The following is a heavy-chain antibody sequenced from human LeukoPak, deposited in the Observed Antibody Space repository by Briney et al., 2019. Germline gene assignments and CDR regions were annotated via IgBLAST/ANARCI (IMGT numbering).Heavy chain of an antibody. D-gene: IGHD2-2*01. CDR2: IAGGGNGA. CDR1: GFTFSNYG. CDR3: AKLGCTGTICYANY. Sequence: GSLRLSCAASGFTFSNYGMNWVRQAPGKGLEWVSVIAGGGNGADYADSVKGRFTISRDNSKNTLYLQMYSLRAEDTALYYCAKLGCTGTICYANYWGQGTLVTVSS. V-gene: IGHV3-23*01. J-gene: IGHJ4*02.